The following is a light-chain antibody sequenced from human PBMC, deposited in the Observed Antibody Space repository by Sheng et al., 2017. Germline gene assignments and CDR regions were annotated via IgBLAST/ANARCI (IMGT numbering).Light chain of an antibody. Sequence: EVVMTQSPVTLSVSPGERATLSCRASQSVSSNLAWYQQKPGQAPRLLIYGASTRATGIPARFSGSGSVTEFTLTISDLQSEDFAVYYCQQYSNWPPFTFGQGTKLEI. CDR2: GAS. V-gene: IGKV3-15*01. J-gene: IGKJ2*01. CDR1: QSVSSN. CDR3: QQYSNWPPFT.